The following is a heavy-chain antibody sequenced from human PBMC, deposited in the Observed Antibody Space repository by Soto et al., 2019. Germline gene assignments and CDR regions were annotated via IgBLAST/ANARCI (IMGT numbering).Heavy chain of an antibody. J-gene: IGHJ6*02. Sequence: SVKVSCKASGGTFSSYAISWVRQAPGQGLEWMGGIIPIFGTANYAQKFQGRVTITADESTSTAYMELSSLRSEDTAVYYCARGYDFWSGYFPPEGYYGMDVWGQGTTVTVSS. V-gene: IGHV1-69*13. D-gene: IGHD3-3*01. CDR1: GGTFSSYA. CDR2: IIPIFGTA. CDR3: ARGYDFWSGYFPPEGYYGMDV.